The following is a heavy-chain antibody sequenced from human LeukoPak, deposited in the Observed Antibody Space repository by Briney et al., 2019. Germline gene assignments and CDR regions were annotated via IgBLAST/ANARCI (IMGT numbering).Heavy chain of an antibody. V-gene: IGHV4-39*01. CDR2: IYLSGST. CDR1: GGSISSSSYH. CDR3: ARTYCSFTSCYLYWYFDL. D-gene: IGHD2-2*01. Sequence: SETPSLTCTVSGGSISSSSYHWGWIRQPPGRGLEWIGNIYLSGSTYYNPSLKSRVTISVDMSKNQFSLKLSSVTAADTAVYYCARTYCSFTSCYLYWYFDLWGRGTLVTVSS. J-gene: IGHJ2*01.